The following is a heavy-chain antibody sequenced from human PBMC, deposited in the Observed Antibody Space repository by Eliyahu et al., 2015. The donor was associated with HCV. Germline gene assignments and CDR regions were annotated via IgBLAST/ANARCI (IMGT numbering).Heavy chain of an antibody. V-gene: IGHV4-59*01. D-gene: IGHD1-7*01. CDR3: ATGTDEAVFDY. CDR1: GGSIKXYY. CDR2: VSHRGST. J-gene: IGHJ4*02. Sequence: QVQLKESGPGLVKSSETLSLACTVSGGSIKXYYWNWIRQPPGKGLEWIGYVSHRGSTRYNPSLESRVTISVDPSKNXFSLYLKSVTAADTAVYYCATGTDEAVFDYWGQGTLVTVSS.